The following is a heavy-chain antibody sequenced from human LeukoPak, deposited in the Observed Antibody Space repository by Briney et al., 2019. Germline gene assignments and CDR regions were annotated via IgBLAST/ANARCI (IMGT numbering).Heavy chain of an antibody. CDR3: ARHTRDNYYGWGSYYNDY. Sequence: GESLKISCKGSGYNFTSYWIGWVRQMPGKGLEWMGIIYPGDSDTRYSPSFQGQVTISADKSINTAYLQWSSLEASDTAMYYCARHTRDNYYGWGSYYNDYWGQGTLVIVSS. V-gene: IGHV5-51*01. D-gene: IGHD3-10*01. CDR1: GYNFTSYW. J-gene: IGHJ4*02. CDR2: IYPGDSDT.